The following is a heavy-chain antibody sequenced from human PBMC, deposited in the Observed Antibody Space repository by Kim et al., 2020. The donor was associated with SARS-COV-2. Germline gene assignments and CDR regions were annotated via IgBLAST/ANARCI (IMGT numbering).Heavy chain of an antibody. J-gene: IGHJ5*02. V-gene: IGHV1-69*08. CDR1: GGTFTNYI. CDR3: ASEYHVSPGYNNLLGWFDP. CDR2: FIPILDTP. D-gene: IGHD5-18*01. Sequence: SVKVSCKASGGTFTNYIISWVRQAPGQGLEWLGRFIPILDTPIYAQKFEGRVTLSADKSTATVYMELSNLISDDTAVYYCASEYHVSPGYNNLLGWFDPWGQGTLVTVSS.